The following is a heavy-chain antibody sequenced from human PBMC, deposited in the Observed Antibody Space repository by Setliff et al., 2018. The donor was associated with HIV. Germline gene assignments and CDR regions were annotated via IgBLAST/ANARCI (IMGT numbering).Heavy chain of an antibody. J-gene: IGHJ4*02. CDR2: ISRSVSTI. D-gene: IGHD2-21*02. CDR1: TTSTFY. V-gene: IGHV3-11*01. Sequence: TTSTFYMSWIRQAPGKGLEWVSYISRSVSTIYYADSVRGRFTISRDNAKNSLYLQMNSLRADDTAVYYCARGNIVVVTAYFDYWGQGTLVTVSS. CDR3: ARGNIVVVTAYFDY.